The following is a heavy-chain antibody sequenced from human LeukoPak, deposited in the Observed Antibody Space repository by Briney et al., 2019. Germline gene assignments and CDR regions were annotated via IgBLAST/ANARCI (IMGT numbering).Heavy chain of an antibody. CDR1: GFIFSTYG. D-gene: IGHD4-23*01. J-gene: IGHJ5*02. V-gene: IGHV3-30*02. CDR2: IRYDGSNK. CDR3: ARSVVTPSSWFDP. Sequence: GGSLRLSCAASGFIFSTYGMHWVRQAPGRGLEWVAFIRYDGSNKYYADSVKGRFTISRDNSQNTLYLQMNSLRGEDTAVYYCARSVVTPSSWFDPWGQGTLVTVSS.